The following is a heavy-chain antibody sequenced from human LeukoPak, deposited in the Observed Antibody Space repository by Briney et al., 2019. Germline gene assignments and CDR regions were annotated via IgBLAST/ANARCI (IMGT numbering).Heavy chain of an antibody. CDR2: ISGSGGST. V-gene: IGHV3-23*01. Sequence: HPGGSLRLSCAASGFTFSDYSLTWVRQAPGKGLEWVSAISGSGGSTYYADSVKGRFTISRDNSKNTLYLQMNSLRAEDTAVYYCAKDHYFDYWGQGTLVTVSS. CDR1: GFTFSDYS. J-gene: IGHJ4*02. CDR3: AKDHYFDY.